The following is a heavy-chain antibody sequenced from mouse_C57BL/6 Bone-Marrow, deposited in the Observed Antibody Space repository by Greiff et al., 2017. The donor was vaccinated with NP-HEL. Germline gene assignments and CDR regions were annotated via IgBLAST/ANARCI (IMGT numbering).Heavy chain of an antibody. Sequence: VKLMESGPGLVQPSQSLSITCTVSGFSLTSYGVHWVRQSPGKGLEWLGVIWRGGSTDYNAAFMSRLSIPKDNSKSQVFCKMNSLQADDTAIYYCAKDGLRRCLAYWGQGTLVTVSA. CDR3: AKDGLRRCLAY. D-gene: IGHD2-2*01. J-gene: IGHJ3*01. CDR2: IWRGGST. V-gene: IGHV2-5*01. CDR1: GFSLTSYG.